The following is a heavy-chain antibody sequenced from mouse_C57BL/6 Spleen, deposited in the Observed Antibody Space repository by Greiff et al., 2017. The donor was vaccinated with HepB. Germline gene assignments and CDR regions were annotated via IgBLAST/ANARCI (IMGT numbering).Heavy chain of an antibody. J-gene: IGHJ1*03. Sequence: EVQLQQSGPELVKPGASVKISCKASGYTFTDYYMNWVKQSHGKSLEWIGDINPNNGGTSYNQKFKGKATLTVDKSSSTAYMVLRSLTSEDSAVYYCGRGRIYYGSSYFDVWGTGTTVTVSS. CDR1: GYTFTDYY. D-gene: IGHD1-1*01. CDR3: GRGRIYYGSSYFDV. CDR2: INPNNGGT. V-gene: IGHV1-26*01.